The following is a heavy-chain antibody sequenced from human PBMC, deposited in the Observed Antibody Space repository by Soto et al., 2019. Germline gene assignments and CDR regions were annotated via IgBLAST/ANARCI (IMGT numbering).Heavy chain of an antibody. D-gene: IGHD3-22*01. Sequence: EVQLVESGGGLVQPGGSLRLSCAASGFTFRTYSMNWVRQAPGKGLEWVSYISSGSSSIHYADSVKGRFTISRDNAKNSLCLQMNSLRAEDTAVYYCARAGDSGGYYWFDPWGQGTLVTVS. J-gene: IGHJ5*02. V-gene: IGHV3-48*01. CDR1: GFTFRTYS. CDR2: ISSGSSSI. CDR3: ARAGDSGGYYWFDP.